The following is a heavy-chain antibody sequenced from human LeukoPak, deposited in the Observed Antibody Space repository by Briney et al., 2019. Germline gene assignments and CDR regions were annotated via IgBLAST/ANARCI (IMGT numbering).Heavy chain of an antibody. CDR2: INWNGGST. Sequence: GGSLRLSCAASGFTFDDYGMSWVRQAPGKGLEWVSGINWNGGSTGYADSVKGRFTISRDNAKNSLYLQMNSLTAEDTALYYCARAAGYYYDSSGYYQDAFDIWGQGTMVTVSS. CDR1: GFTFDDYG. J-gene: IGHJ3*02. V-gene: IGHV3-20*04. CDR3: ARAAGYYYDSSGYYQDAFDI. D-gene: IGHD3-22*01.